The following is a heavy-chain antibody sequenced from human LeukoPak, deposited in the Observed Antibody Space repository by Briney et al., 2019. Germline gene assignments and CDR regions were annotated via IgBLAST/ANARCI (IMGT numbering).Heavy chain of an antibody. CDR2: ISAYNGNT. Sequence: GASVKVSCTASGYTFTSYGISWVRQAPGQGLEWMGWISAYNGNTNYAQKLQGRVTMTTDTSTSTAYMELRSLRSDDTAVYYCARSPYYYGSGSWVFDYWGQGTLVTVSS. V-gene: IGHV1-18*01. CDR3: ARSPYYYGSGSWVFDY. J-gene: IGHJ4*02. CDR1: GYTFTSYG. D-gene: IGHD3-10*01.